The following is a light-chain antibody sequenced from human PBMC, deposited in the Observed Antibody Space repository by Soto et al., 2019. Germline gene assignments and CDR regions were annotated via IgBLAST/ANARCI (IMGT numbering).Light chain of an antibody. Sequence: QSALTQPASVSGSPGQSITISCTGTSSDVGGYNYVSWYRQYPGKAPKLMIYNVRYRPSVVSNPFSGSKSGKTASLTISGLQAEYDADYYCSAYTSSTSYVVFGGGTKLTVL. CDR2: NVR. CDR1: SSDVGGYNY. J-gene: IGLJ2*01. V-gene: IGLV2-14*01. CDR3: SAYTSSTSYVV.